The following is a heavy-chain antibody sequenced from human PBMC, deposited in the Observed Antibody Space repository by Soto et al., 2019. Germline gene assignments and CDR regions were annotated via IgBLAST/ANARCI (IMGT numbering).Heavy chain of an antibody. D-gene: IGHD7-27*01. Sequence: GGSLRLSCAASGFTFSSYGMHWVRQAPGKGLEWVAVISYDGSNKYYADSVKGRFTISRDNSKNTLYLQMNSLRAEDTAVYYCAKCGEKSCYYYYGMDVWGQGTTVTVSS. V-gene: IGHV3-30*18. CDR3: AKCGEKSCYYYYGMDV. J-gene: IGHJ6*02. CDR2: ISYDGSNK. CDR1: GFTFSSYG.